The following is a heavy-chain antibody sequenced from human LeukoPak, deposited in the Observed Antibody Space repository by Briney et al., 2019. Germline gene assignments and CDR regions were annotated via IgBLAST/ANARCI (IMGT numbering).Heavy chain of an antibody. V-gene: IGHV1-24*01. D-gene: IGHD4-23*01. Sequence: ASVKVSCKVSGYTLTELSMHWVRQAPGKGLEWMGGFDPEDGETIYAQKFQGRVTMTEDTSTDTAYMELSSLRSEDTAVYYCATVPVAYYYYGMDVWGQGTTVTVSS. CDR1: GYTLTELS. J-gene: IGHJ6*02. CDR3: ATVPVAYYYYGMDV. CDR2: FDPEDGET.